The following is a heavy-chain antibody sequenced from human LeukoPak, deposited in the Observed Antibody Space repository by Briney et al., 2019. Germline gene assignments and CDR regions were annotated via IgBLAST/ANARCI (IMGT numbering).Heavy chain of an antibody. Sequence: GASVKVSCKASGYTFTGYYMHWVRQAPGQGLEWMGWINPNSGGTNYAQKFQGRVTMTRDTSISIAYMELSRLRSDDTAVYYCARGRYYDILTGYYLIGANWFDPWGQGTLVTVSS. CDR3: ARGRYYDILTGYYLIGANWFDP. J-gene: IGHJ5*02. CDR1: GYTFTGYY. CDR2: INPNSGGT. D-gene: IGHD3-9*01. V-gene: IGHV1-2*02.